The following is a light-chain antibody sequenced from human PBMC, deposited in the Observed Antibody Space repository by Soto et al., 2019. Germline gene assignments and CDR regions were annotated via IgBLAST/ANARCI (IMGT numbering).Light chain of an antibody. V-gene: IGKV3-11*01. J-gene: IGKJ1*01. CDR3: QQRSNWLWT. CDR1: QRVSSY. Sequence: EIVLTQSPATLSLSPGERATLSCRASQRVSSYLAWYQQKPGQAPRLLIYDASNRATGIPARFSGSGSGTDFTLIISSLEPEDFAVYYCQQRSNWLWTFGQGTKVEIK. CDR2: DAS.